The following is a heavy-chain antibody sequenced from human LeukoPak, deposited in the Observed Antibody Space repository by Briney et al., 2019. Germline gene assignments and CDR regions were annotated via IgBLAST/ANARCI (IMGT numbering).Heavy chain of an antibody. CDR3: AKSDDWQHLGDS. J-gene: IGHJ5*02. CDR2: ISWNGDST. Sequence: PGGSLRLSCAASGFTFATYTMHWVRQRPGRGLEWVSLISWNGDSTSYTDSVKGRFTISRDNSKNSLYLQMDSLRTEDTAFYYCAKSDDWQHLGDSWGQGTLVTVSS. D-gene: IGHD6-13*01. CDR1: GFTFATYT. V-gene: IGHV3-43*01.